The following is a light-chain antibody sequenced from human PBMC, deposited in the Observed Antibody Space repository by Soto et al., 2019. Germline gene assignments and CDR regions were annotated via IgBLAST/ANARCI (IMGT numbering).Light chain of an antibody. CDR2: NNS. CDR1: SSNIGAGYD. V-gene: IGLV1-40*01. J-gene: IGLJ2*01. CDR3: QSYDSSLSGVL. Sequence: QAVVTQPPSVSGAPGQRVTISCTGSSSNIGAGYDVHWYQQLPGTAPKLLIYNNSNRPSGVPDRFSGSKSGTSASLAITGLQAEDEADYYCQSYDSSLSGVLFAGGTKLTVL.